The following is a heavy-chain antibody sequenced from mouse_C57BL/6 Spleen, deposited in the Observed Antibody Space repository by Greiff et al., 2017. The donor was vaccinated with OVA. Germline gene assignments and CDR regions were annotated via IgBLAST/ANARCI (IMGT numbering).Heavy chain of an antibody. D-gene: IGHD1-1*01. CDR2: IDPENGDT. Sequence: VQLQQSGAELVRPGASVKLSCTASGFNIKDDYMHWVKQRPEQGLEWIGWIDPENGDTEYASKFQGKATITADKSSNTAYLQLSSLTSEDTAVYYCTTVITTVGYFDVWGTGTTVTVSS. CDR3: TTVITTVGYFDV. J-gene: IGHJ1*03. V-gene: IGHV14-4*01. CDR1: GFNIKDDY.